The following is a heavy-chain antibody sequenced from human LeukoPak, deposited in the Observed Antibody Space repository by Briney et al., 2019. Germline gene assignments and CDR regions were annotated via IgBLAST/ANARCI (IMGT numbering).Heavy chain of an antibody. CDR3: ARDRGSGWFYDIDY. J-gene: IGHJ4*02. CDR1: GFTFSSYS. CDR2: ISFTSGHI. D-gene: IGHD6-19*01. V-gene: IGHV3-21*01. Sequence: PGGSLRLSCAASGFTFSSYSTNWVRQAPGKGLEWVASISFTSGHIYYADSVKGRFTISRDNAKNSLYLQMNSLRGEDTAVYYCARDRGSGWFYDIDYWGQGTLVTVSS.